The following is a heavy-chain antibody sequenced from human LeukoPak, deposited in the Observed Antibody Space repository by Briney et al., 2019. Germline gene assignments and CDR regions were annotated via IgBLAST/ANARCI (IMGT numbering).Heavy chain of an antibody. Sequence: GGSLRLSCAASGFTFSSYEMNWVRQAPGKGLEWVSYIGSSGSIKIYADSVKGQFTISRDSAKNSLYLQMNSLRAEDAAVYYCARASRDYYGMDVWGQGTTVTVSS. V-gene: IGHV3-48*03. CDR1: GFTFSSYE. CDR2: IGSSGSIK. CDR3: ARASRDYYGMDV. J-gene: IGHJ6*02.